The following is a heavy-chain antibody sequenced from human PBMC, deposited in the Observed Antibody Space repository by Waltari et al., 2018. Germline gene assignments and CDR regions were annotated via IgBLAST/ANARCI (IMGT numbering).Heavy chain of an antibody. CDR1: GGSISSFF. J-gene: IGHJ6*02. Sequence: QVQLQESGPGLVKPSETLSLTCTVSGGSISSFFWSWMRQAPGKGLEWIGWSYYSGSTNYNPPLKSRVTMSIDTSKDQFSLKLTSVAAADTAVYYCVRDLWVGAPSGEGYYYGMDVWGQGTTVTVSS. D-gene: IGHD3-3*01. CDR3: VRDLWVGAPSGEGYYYGMDV. CDR2: SYYSGST. V-gene: IGHV4-59*01.